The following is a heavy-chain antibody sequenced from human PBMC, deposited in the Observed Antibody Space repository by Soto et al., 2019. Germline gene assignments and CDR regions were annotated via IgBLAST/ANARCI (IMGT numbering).Heavy chain of an antibody. Sequence: SGPTLVNPTETLTLTCTVSGFSLSNARMGVSWIRQPPGKALEWLAHIFSNDEKSYSTSLKSRLTISKDTSKSQVVLTMTNMDPVDTATYYCARYSSSWDLYYYYYMDVWGKGTKVTVSS. CDR3: ARYSSSWDLYYYYYMDV. CDR1: GFSLSNARMG. J-gene: IGHJ6*03. V-gene: IGHV2-26*01. D-gene: IGHD6-13*01. CDR2: IFSNDEK.